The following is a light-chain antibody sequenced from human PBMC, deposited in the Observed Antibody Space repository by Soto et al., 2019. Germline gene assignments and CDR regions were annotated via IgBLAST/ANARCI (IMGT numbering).Light chain of an antibody. V-gene: IGKV1-5*03. CDR1: QRISSW. CDR2: KAS. J-gene: IGKJ1*01. CDR3: QLYNSPPWT. Sequence: DIQMTQSPSTLSASVGDRVTITCRASQRISSWLAWYQQRPGKVPRLLIYKASTLESGVPSRFSGSGSGTEFTLTISSLQPDDFATYYCQLYNSPPWTFGHGTKVEIK.